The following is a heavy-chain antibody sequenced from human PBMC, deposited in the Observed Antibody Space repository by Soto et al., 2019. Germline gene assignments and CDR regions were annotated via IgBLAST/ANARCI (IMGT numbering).Heavy chain of an antibody. CDR3: ARHCPDIVAAITWGYYFDY. CDR1: GFTFSSYG. J-gene: IGHJ4*02. D-gene: IGHD5-12*01. CDR2: IWYDGSNK. V-gene: IGHV3-33*01. Sequence: GGSLRLSCAASGFTFSSYGMHWVRQAPGKGLEWVAVIWYDGSNKYYADYVKGRFTISRDNSKNTLYLQMNSLRAEDTAVYYCARHCPDIVAAITWGYYFDYWSQGTLVTVSS.